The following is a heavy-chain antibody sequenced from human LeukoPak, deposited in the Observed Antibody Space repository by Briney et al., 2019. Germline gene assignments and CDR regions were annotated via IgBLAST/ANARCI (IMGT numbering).Heavy chain of an antibody. Sequence: PSETLSLTCIVSGGSMGNYYWSWVRQPPGQGLEWIGCVHYSGNTKYNPSLMSRVTISMDTSKNQFSLEVTPVTAADTAVYFCARGINVGATSFWGQGALVTVSS. CDR2: VHYSGNT. CDR3: ARGINVGATSF. CDR1: GGSMGNYY. J-gene: IGHJ4*02. D-gene: IGHD1-26*01. V-gene: IGHV4-59*01.